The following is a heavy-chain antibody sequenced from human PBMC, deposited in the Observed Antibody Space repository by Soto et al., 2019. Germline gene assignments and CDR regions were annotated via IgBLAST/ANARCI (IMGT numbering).Heavy chain of an antibody. CDR1: QFRFSNYW. D-gene: IGHD2-21*02. J-gene: IGHJ3*02. V-gene: IGHV3-7*03. CDR2: IKKDESET. CDR3: ARSHTGDSAFRAFDI. Sequence: LVQSGGGLVPPGESLTVSCAPSQFRFSNYWMNWVRQAPGKALEWVANIKKDESETDYVDSVRGRFTIFRDNAKNLLYLQMRRLRVEDTAIYYCARSHTGDSAFRAFDIWGQGTVVTV.